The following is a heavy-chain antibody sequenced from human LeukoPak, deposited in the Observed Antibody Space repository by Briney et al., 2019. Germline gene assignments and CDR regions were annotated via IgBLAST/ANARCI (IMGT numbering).Heavy chain of an antibody. CDR1: GCSISSYY. Sequence: VKPSETLSLTCTVSGCSISSYYWRWIRQPAGTGLEWIGRVYTSGSTNYNPSLKSRVTMSVDTSKNQFSLKLSSVTAADTAVYYCARVHLVATKAPSRWFDPRGPGNPGHRLL. D-gene: IGHD5-12*01. V-gene: IGHV4-4*07. CDR2: VYTSGST. J-gene: IGHJ5*02. CDR3: ARVHLVATKAPSRWFDP.